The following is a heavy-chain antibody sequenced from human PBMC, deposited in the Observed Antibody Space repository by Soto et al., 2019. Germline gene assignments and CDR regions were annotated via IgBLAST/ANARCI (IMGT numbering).Heavy chain of an antibody. Sequence: GGSLRLSCAASGFTFYNHWIHWVRQAPGEGLVWVSRINADGSTPNYADSVKGRFASSRDNAKNMVYLHMNSLGGEDTAVYYCARGAYGAFYLDSWGQGTLVTVSS. CDR1: GFTFYNHW. V-gene: IGHV3-74*01. CDR2: INADGSTP. D-gene: IGHD3-16*01. CDR3: ARGAYGAFYLDS. J-gene: IGHJ4*02.